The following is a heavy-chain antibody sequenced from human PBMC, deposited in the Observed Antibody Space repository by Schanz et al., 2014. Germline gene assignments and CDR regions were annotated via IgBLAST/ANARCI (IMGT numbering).Heavy chain of an antibody. CDR3: ARDRRNADLDY. Sequence: EVQLLESGGGLVQPGGSLRLSCAASGFTFGDYAMTWVRQAPGKGLEWVSAINNGVNTYYADSVKGRFTISRDNAKNSLYLEMNSLRAEDTALYYCARDRRNADLDYWGQGTLVTVSS. V-gene: IGHV3-23*01. D-gene: IGHD1-1*01. J-gene: IGHJ4*02. CDR2: INNGVNT. CDR1: GFTFGDYA.